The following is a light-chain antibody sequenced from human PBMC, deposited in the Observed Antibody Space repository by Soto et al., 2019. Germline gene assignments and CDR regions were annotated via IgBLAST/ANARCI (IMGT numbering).Light chain of an antibody. J-gene: IGLJ1*01. CDR2: DVS. V-gene: IGLV2-11*01. CDR1: SSDVGGYNY. Sequence: QSALTQPRSVSGSPGQSVTMSCTGTSSDVGGYNYVSWYQQHPGKVPKLMIYDVSKRPSGVPDRFSGSKSGNTASLTISGLQAEDEADYYCCSYAGRYPYVFGNGTKVTVL. CDR3: CSYAGRYPYV.